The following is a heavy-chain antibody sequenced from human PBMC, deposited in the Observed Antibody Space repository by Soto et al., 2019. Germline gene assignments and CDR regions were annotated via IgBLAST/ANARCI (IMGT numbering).Heavy chain of an antibody. Sequence: GGSLRLSCAASGFTFSSYWMSWVRQAPGKGLEWVANIKQDGSGKYYVDSVKGRFTISRDNAKNSLYLQMNSLRAEDTAVYYCAGIAVYYYYMDVWGKGTTVTVSS. CDR1: GFTFSSYW. CDR3: AGIAVYYYYMDV. J-gene: IGHJ6*03. V-gene: IGHV3-7*01. D-gene: IGHD6-19*01. CDR2: IKQDGSGK.